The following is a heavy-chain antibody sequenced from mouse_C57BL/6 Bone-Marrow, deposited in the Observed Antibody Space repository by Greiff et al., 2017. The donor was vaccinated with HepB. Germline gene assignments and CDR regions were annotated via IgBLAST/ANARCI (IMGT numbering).Heavy chain of an antibody. Sequence: QVQLQQPGAELVKPGASVKVSCKASGYTFTSYWMHWVKQRPGKGLEWIGRIHPSDSDTNYNHKFKGKTTLTVDKSSSTAYMQLSSLTSEDSAVYYCAIWEILRSNFDGWYFDVWGTGTTVTVSS. D-gene: IGHD2-5*01. CDR2: IHPSDSDT. CDR1: GYTFTSYW. CDR3: AIWEILRSNFDGWYFDV. J-gene: IGHJ1*03. V-gene: IGHV1-74*01.